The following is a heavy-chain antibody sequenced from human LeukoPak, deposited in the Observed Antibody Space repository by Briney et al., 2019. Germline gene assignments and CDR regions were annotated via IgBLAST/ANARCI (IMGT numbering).Heavy chain of an antibody. Sequence: PGGSLTLSCAASGFTFKLYWMHWVRQVPGKRPVWVSRINDDGSDTIYADSVRGRFTISRDDAKNTVYLQMNNLRAEDTAVYYCVRGGPSTWSWGQGTLVTVSS. D-gene: IGHD2-15*01. J-gene: IGHJ5*02. CDR3: VRGGPSTWS. CDR2: INDDGSDT. CDR1: GFTFKLYW. V-gene: IGHV3-74*01.